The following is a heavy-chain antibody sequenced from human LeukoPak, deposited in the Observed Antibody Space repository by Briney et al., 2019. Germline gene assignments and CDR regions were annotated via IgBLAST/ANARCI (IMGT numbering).Heavy chain of an antibody. V-gene: IGHV4-31*03. J-gene: IGHJ3*02. Sequence: PSETLSLTCTVSGGSISSVGYSWSGIRQHPGKGLEWIGYIYYSGSTYYNPSLKSRVTISVDTSKNQFSLKLSSVTAADTAVYYCATVSLSPLPFLLVVERGAFDIWGQGTMVTVHS. D-gene: IGHD3-22*01. CDR3: ATVSLSPLPFLLVVERGAFDI. CDR1: GGSISSVGYS. CDR2: IYYSGST.